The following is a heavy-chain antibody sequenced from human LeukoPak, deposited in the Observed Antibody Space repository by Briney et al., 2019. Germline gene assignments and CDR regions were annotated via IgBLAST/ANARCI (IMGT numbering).Heavy chain of an antibody. CDR3: ARQFGLRVSTYYFDH. CDR1: GGSISSYY. Sequence: SETLSLTCTVSGGSISSYYWSWIRQPPGKGLEWIGYIYYSGSTNYNPSLKSRVTISVDTSKNQFSLKLSSVTAADTAVYYCARQFGLRVSTYYFDHWGQGTLVTVSS. J-gene: IGHJ4*02. D-gene: IGHD5-12*01. V-gene: IGHV4-59*08. CDR2: IYYSGST.